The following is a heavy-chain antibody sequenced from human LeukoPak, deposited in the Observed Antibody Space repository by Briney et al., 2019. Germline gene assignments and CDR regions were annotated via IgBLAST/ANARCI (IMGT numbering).Heavy chain of an antibody. V-gene: IGHV4-34*01. D-gene: IGHD2-21*02. J-gene: IGHJ4*02. CDR2: SSPTGDIT. CDR3: ARVPDFTARPRDS. Sequence: PSETLSLTCAVYGGSFSGNYWTLIRQTPGRGLEWIGESSPTGDITGYNPSLRGRATISVDSSKMQFSLRLTSVTAADTGVYYCARVPDFTARPRDSWGPGTLVTVSS. CDR1: GGSFSGNY.